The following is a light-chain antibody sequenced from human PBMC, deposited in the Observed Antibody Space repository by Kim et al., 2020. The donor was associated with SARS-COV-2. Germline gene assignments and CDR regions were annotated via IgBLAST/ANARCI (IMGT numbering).Light chain of an antibody. CDR3: NSRDSNNNVL. CDR1: SLRSYY. CDR2: DKN. J-gene: IGLJ2*01. Sequence: SSELTQDPAVSVALGQTVRITCQGDSLRSYYATWYQQKPGQAPILVIYDKNNRPSGIPDRFSDSSSGNTASLTITGTQAGDEADYYCNSRDSNNNVLFGGGTRLTIL. V-gene: IGLV3-19*01.